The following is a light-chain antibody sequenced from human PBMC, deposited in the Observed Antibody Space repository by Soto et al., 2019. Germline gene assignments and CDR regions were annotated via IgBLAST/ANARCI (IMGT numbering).Light chain of an antibody. CDR1: NIASYS. V-gene: IGLV3-21*04. J-gene: IGLJ3*02. CDR3: QVWDSSSDHRV. Sequence: SYELTQPPSVSVAPGKTARITCGGNNIASYSVHWCQQKPGQAPVLVIYYDSDRPSGIPERFSGSNSGNTATLTISRVEAGDEADYYCQVWDSSSDHRVFGGGTKLTVL. CDR2: YDS.